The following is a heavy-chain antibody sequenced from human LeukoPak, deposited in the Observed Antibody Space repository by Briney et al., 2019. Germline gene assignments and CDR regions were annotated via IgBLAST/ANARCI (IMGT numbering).Heavy chain of an antibody. V-gene: IGHV3-33*01. D-gene: IGHD6-19*01. CDR3: ARDYTPGGCKSSGGYLDY. CDR2: IWYDGSNR. Sequence: GGSLRLSCAAPGFTFSSYGVHWVRQAPDEGGGRVALIWYDGSNRYYAGSVKGRFTNARDNSKNALYLQMNSLKTEDTAVYYCARDYTPGGCKSSGGYLDYWGQGTLITVSS. CDR1: GFTFSSYG. J-gene: IGHJ4*02.